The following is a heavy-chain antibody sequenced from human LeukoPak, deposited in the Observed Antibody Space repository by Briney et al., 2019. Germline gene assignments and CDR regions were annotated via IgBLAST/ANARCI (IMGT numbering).Heavy chain of an antibody. Sequence: ASVKVSCKASGYTFTGYYMHWVRQATGQGLEWMGWMNPNSGNTGYAQKFQGRVTMTRNTSISTAYMELSSLRSEDTAVYYCARSNWTDVAGGGDYYYYYGMDVWGQGTTVTVSS. CDR2: MNPNSGNT. J-gene: IGHJ6*02. CDR3: ARSNWTDVAGGGDYYYYYGMDV. V-gene: IGHV1-8*02. D-gene: IGHD1-1*01. CDR1: GYTFTGYY.